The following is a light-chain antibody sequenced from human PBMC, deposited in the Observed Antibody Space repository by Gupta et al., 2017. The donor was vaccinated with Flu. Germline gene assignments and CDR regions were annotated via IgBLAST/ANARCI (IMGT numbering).Light chain of an antibody. CDR3: QQYGRSPIT. CDR2: GAS. J-gene: IGKJ5*01. Sequence: VLLQSPGTLSLSPGESAALSCRASQSIRSNYLAWYQQKPGQAPRLLIYGASTRTTGIPDRFSGSGSGTDFTLTISRLEPEDCAVYYCQQYGRSPITFGQGTRLEIK. V-gene: IGKV3-20*01. CDR1: QSIRSNY.